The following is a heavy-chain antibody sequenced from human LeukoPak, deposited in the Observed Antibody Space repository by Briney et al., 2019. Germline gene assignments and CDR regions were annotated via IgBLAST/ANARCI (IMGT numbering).Heavy chain of an antibody. V-gene: IGHV4-61*01. J-gene: IGHJ4*02. Sequence: SETLSLICTVSGGSISSGNYYWSWIRQPPGKGLEWIGYIYNSGSTNYNASLKSRVTISVDTSKNQFSLKLSSVTAADTAVYYCARVEVRPMVRGVIDYWGQGTLVTVSS. CDR2: IYNSGST. CDR1: GGSISSGNYY. CDR3: ARVEVRPMVRGVIDY. D-gene: IGHD3-10*01.